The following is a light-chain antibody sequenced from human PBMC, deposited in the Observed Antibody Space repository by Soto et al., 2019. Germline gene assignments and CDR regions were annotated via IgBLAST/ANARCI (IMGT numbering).Light chain of an antibody. CDR1: SSDVGAYNY. Sequence: QSVLTQPPSASGSPGQSVTISCTGTSSDVGAYNYVSWYQQHPGKAPKLMIYDVTKRPSGVPDRFSGSKSGNTASLTVSGLQAEDEADYYCISYARSSIGVLGGGTKLTVL. CDR3: ISYARSSIGV. J-gene: IGLJ3*02. V-gene: IGLV2-8*01. CDR2: DVT.